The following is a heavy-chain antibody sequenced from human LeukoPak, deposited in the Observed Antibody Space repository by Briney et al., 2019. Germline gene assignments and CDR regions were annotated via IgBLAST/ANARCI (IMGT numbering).Heavy chain of an antibody. V-gene: IGHV3-30-3*01. J-gene: IGHJ4*02. Sequence: PGGSLRLSCAASGFTFSNYAVHWVRQAPGKGLEWVAVISYDGSNKYYADSVKGRFTISRDNSKNTLYLQMNSLRAEDTAVYYCARLIDYWGQGTLVTVSS. CDR3: ARLIDY. CDR1: GFTFSNYA. CDR2: ISYDGSNK.